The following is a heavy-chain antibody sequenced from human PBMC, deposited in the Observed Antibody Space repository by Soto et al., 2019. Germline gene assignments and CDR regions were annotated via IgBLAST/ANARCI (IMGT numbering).Heavy chain of an antibody. V-gene: IGHV1-3*01. Sequence: ASVKVSCKASGYTFTSYAMHWVRQAPGQRLEWIGWINAGNGNTKYSQKFQGRVTITRDTSASTAYMELSSLRSEDTAVYYCARAGILTGYDWFDPWGQGTLVTVSS. J-gene: IGHJ5*02. CDR2: INAGNGNT. CDR1: GYTFTSYA. D-gene: IGHD3-9*01. CDR3: ARAGILTGYDWFDP.